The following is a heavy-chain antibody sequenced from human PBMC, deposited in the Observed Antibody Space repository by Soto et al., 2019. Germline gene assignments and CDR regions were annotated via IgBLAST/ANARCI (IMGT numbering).Heavy chain of an antibody. Sequence: QVQLQESGPGLVKPSQTLSLTCTVSGGSISSGGYYWSWIRQHPGKGLEWIGYIYYSGSTYYNPSLKRRVTISVDTSKHQFSLKLSSVPAADTAVYYCARDPAGLYYYYYYGMDVWGQGTTVTVSS. CDR1: GGSISSGGYY. V-gene: IGHV4-31*03. D-gene: IGHD2-2*01. CDR2: IYYSGST. CDR3: ARDPAGLYYYYYYGMDV. J-gene: IGHJ6*02.